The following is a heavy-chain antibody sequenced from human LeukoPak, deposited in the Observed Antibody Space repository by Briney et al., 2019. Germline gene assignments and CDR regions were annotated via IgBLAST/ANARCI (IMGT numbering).Heavy chain of an antibody. Sequence: PGGSLRLSCAASGFTVSSTYMSWVRQTPGKGLEWVSVIYTDGTTYYEDSVKGRFTISRDNSKNTLSLQMNSLRAEDTAVYYCAREKGRGVISPYFDCWGQGTLVTVSS. CDR1: GFTVSSTY. D-gene: IGHD3-10*01. J-gene: IGHJ4*02. CDR3: AREKGRGVISPYFDC. V-gene: IGHV3-53*01. CDR2: IYTDGTT.